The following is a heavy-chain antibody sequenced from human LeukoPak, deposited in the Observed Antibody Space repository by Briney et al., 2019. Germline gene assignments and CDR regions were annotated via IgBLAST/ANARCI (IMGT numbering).Heavy chain of an antibody. D-gene: IGHD2-2*01. J-gene: IGHJ5*02. CDR1: GDSVSSNSVT. CDR3: ARRLTQYDCFDP. CDR2: TYYRSTWYN. V-gene: IGHV6-1*01. Sequence: SQALSLTCAISGDSVSSNSVTWNWIRQSPSRGLEWLGRTYYRSTWYNDYAVSVRGRITVNPDTSKNQFSLHLNSVTPEGTAVYYCARRLTQYDCFDPWGQGILVTVSS.